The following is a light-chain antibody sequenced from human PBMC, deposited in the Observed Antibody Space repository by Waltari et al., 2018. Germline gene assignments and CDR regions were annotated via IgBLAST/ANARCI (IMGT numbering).Light chain of an antibody. CDR2: KAS. V-gene: IGKV1-5*03. J-gene: IGKJ4*01. Sequence: DIQMTQSPSTLSASVGDRVTITCRASQSISSWLAWYQQKPGKAPKLLIYKASSLESGVPSRFSGSGSGTEFTLTISSLQPDDSTTYYCQQFSSNPLTFGGGTKVEIK. CDR3: QQFSSNPLT. CDR1: QSISSW.